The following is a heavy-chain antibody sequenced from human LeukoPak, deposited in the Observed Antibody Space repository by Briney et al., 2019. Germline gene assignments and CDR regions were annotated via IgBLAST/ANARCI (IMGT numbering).Heavy chain of an antibody. CDR3: AEQWLVPRGWFDP. CDR1: GYIFTASY. J-gene: IGHJ5*02. V-gene: IGHV1-2*02. D-gene: IGHD6-19*01. CDR2: INPNSGGT. Sequence: ASVKVSCKASGYIFTASYIHWVRQAPGQGLVWMGWINPNSGGTKYAQKFQGRVTMTRDTSISTAYMELSRLRSDDTAVYYCAEQWLVPRGWFDPWGQGTLVTVSS.